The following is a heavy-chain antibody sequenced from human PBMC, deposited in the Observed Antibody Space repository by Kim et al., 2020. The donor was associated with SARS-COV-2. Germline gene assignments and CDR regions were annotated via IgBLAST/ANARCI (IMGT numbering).Heavy chain of an antibody. J-gene: IGHJ3*02. Sequence: ASVKVSCKASGYTFTSYGISWVRQAPGQGLEWMGWISAYNGNTNYAQKLQGRVTMTTDTSTSTAYMELRSLRSDDTAVYYCARGSRARSYYYDILTGYYHDAFDIWGQGTMVTVSS. CDR2: ISAYNGNT. CDR1: GYTFTSYG. V-gene: IGHV1-18*04. CDR3: ARGSRARSYYYDILTGYYHDAFDI. D-gene: IGHD3-9*01.